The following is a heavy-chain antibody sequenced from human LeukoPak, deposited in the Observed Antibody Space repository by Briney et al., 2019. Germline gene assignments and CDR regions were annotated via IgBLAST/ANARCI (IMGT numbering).Heavy chain of an antibody. CDR2: IRYDGSNK. D-gene: IGHD3-16*01. CDR1: GFTFSSYG. CDR3: ARGLYYYGTDAFDI. V-gene: IGHV3-30*02. J-gene: IGHJ3*02. Sequence: AGGSLRLSCAASGFTFSSYGMHWVRQAPGKGLEWVAFIRYDGSNKYYADSVKGRFTISRDNSKNTLYLQMNSLRAEDTAVYYCARGLYYYGTDAFDIWGQGTMVTVS.